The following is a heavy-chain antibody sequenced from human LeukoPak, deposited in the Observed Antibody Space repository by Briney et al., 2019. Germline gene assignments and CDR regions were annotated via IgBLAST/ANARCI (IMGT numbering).Heavy chain of an antibody. Sequence: GGSLRLSCAASGFTFSSYGMHWVRQATGKGLEWVAVISYDGSNKYYADSVKGRFTISRDNSKNTLYLQMNSLRAEDTAVYYCAKDAGSSFNYWGQGTLVTVSS. J-gene: IGHJ4*02. CDR1: GFTFSSYG. CDR2: ISYDGSNK. D-gene: IGHD3-10*01. V-gene: IGHV3-30*18. CDR3: AKDAGSSFNY.